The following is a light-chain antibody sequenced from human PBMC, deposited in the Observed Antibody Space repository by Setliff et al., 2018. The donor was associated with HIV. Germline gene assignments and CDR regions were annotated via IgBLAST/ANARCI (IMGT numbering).Light chain of an antibody. CDR2: DVN. CDR1: SSDVGYYNY. Sequence: QSVLTQPRSVSGSPGQSVTISCTGTSSDVGYYNYVSWYQHHPGKAPKLMIYDVNKRPSGVPNRFSGSKSGNTASLTVSGLQAEDEADYYCSSYADNNNVIVGGGTK. CDR3: SSYADNNNVI. J-gene: IGLJ2*01. V-gene: IGLV2-11*01.